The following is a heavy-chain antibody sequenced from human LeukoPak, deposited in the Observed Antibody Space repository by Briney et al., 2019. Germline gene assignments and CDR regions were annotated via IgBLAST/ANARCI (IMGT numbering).Heavy chain of an antibody. CDR3: TTDLGLNYYFDY. CDR1: GFNFSNAW. V-gene: IGHV3-15*01. D-gene: IGHD7-27*01. Sequence: GGSLRLSCEASGFNFSNAWMSWVRQAPGKGPEWVGRIKSKTDGGTTDYAAPVKGRFTIPRDDSKNTLYLQMNSLKTEDTAVYYCTTDLGLNYYFDYWGQGTLVTVSS. J-gene: IGHJ4*02. CDR2: IKSKTDGGTT.